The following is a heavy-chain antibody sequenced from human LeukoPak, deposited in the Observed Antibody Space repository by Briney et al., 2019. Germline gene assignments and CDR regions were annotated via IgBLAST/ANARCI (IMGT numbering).Heavy chain of an antibody. CDR2: IYHSGST. CDR3: AGSLGYCSSTSCYKSGWFDP. J-gene: IGHJ5*02. Sequence: KPSETLSLTCAVSGGSISSGGYSWRWIRQPPGKGLEWIGYIYHSGSTYYNPSLKSRVTISVDRSKNQFSLKLSSVTAADTAVYYCAGSLGYCSSTSCYKSGWFDPWGQGTLVTVSS. CDR1: GGSISSGGYS. D-gene: IGHD2-2*02. V-gene: IGHV4-30-2*01.